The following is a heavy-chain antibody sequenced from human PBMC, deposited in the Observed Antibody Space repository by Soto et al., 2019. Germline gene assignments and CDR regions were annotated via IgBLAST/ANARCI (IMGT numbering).Heavy chain of an antibody. V-gene: IGHV3-23*01. D-gene: IGHD2-2*01. Sequence: EVQLLESGGGLVQPGGSLRLSCAASGFTFSSYAMSWVRQAPGKGLEWVSAISGSGGSTYYADSVKGRFTISRDNSKNPLYLQMNSLRAEDKAVYLCSKGGDCSSTSCYDYYYYYYYMDVWGKGTTVTVSS. CDR1: GFTFSSYA. J-gene: IGHJ6*03. CDR3: SKGGDCSSTSCYDYYYYYYYMDV. CDR2: ISGSGGST.